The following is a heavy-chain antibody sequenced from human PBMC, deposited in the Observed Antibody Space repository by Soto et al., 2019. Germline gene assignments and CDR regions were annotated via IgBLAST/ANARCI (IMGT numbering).Heavy chain of an antibody. Sequence: SETLSLTCAVYGESFSGYIWTWIRQTPGKGLQWIGQINHSGSASYNPSLKSRVTISEHTSNSQFSIELSTVTAADTAVYYCARGLIAGSHYSGGWYYFDSWGQGTQVT. V-gene: IGHV4-34*01. CDR1: GESFSGYI. CDR3: ARGLIAGSHYSGGWYYFDS. J-gene: IGHJ4*02. CDR2: INHSGSA. D-gene: IGHD6-19*01.